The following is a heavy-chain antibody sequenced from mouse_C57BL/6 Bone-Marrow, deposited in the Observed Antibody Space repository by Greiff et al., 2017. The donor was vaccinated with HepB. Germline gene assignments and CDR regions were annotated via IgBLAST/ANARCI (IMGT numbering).Heavy chain of an antibody. D-gene: IGHD1-1*01. Sequence: QVQLQQPGAELVKPGASVKMSCKASGYTFTSYWITWVKQRPGQGLEWIGDIYPGSGSTNYNEKFKSKATLPVDTSSSTAYMQLSSLTSEDSAVYYCASPLYYYGSSYNYFDYWGQGTTLTVSS. J-gene: IGHJ2*01. CDR2: IYPGSGST. V-gene: IGHV1-55*01. CDR1: GYTFTSYW. CDR3: ASPLYYYGSSYNYFDY.